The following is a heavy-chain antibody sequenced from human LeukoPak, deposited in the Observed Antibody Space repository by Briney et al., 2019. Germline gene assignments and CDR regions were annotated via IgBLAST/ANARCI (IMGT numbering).Heavy chain of an antibody. D-gene: IGHD2/OR15-2a*01. J-gene: IGHJ4*02. V-gene: IGHV3-7*01. Sequence: PGGSLRLSCAASGFAFSNYWMSWVRQAPGKGLEWVANIKRDGNDKYYVDSVKGRFTISRDNAKNSLYLQMNSLRAEDTAVYYCARFFLPHFDYWGQGTLVTVSS. CDR1: GFAFSNYW. CDR3: ARFFLPHFDY. CDR2: IKRDGNDK.